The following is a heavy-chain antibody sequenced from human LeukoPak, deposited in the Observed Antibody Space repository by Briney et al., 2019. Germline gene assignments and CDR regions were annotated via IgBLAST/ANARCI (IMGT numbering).Heavy chain of an antibody. V-gene: IGHV4-30-4*01. J-gene: IGHJ5*02. CDR1: GGSISSGAYY. CDR2: IYYIGST. Sequence: SETLSLTCTVSGGSISSGAYYWCWIRQPPAKVLQWIGYIYYIGSTYYNPSLKSRVTLSVDTSKNQFSLKLSSVTAADTAVYYCARGGYCSSTSCYAGPWFDPWGQGTLVTVSS. CDR3: ARGGYCSSTSCYAGPWFDP. D-gene: IGHD2-2*01.